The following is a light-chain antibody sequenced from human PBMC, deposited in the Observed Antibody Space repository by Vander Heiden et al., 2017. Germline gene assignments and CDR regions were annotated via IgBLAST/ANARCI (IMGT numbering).Light chain of an antibody. J-gene: IGLJ1*01. CDR2: GSI. CDR1: SSPIGAAYD. CDR3: QSYDSSLSAFYV. V-gene: IGLV1-40*01. Sequence: QSVLTQPPSVSGAPGQRVTISCSGSSSPIGAAYDLHWDQHLPGTAPKLLIYGSINRPSGVPDRFSGSKSGTSASLAITGLQAEDEADYYCQSYDSSLSAFYVFGTGTKVTVL.